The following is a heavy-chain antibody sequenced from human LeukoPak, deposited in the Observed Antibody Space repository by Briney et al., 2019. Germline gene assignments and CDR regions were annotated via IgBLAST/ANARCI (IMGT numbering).Heavy chain of an antibody. CDR2: IYYSGST. Sequence: PSQTLSLTNTLSGVSISRGTYSWGWIRQPPRKWLEWRGSIYYSGSTHHNPSLKSRGTISVDTSKNEFSLKLTSVTAADTAVYYCARHFRGYYYDAFDIWGQGTMVTVSS. CDR1: GVSISRGTYS. D-gene: IGHD3-10*01. V-gene: IGHV4-39*01. J-gene: IGHJ3*02. CDR3: ARHFRGYYYDAFDI.